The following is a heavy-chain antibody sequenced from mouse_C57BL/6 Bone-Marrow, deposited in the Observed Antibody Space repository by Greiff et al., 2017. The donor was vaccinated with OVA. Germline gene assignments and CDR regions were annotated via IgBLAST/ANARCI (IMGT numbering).Heavy chain of an antibody. D-gene: IGHD2-3*01. CDR2: IDPENGDT. CDR3: TRCLLPYWYFDV. Sequence: VQLQQSGAELVRPGASVKLSCTASGFNIKDDYMHWVKQRPEQGLEWLGWIDPENGDTEYASKFQGKATRDACTASNTAYLQLSSLTSEDTAVYYCTRCLLPYWYFDVWGTGTTVTVSS. V-gene: IGHV14-4*01. J-gene: IGHJ1*03. CDR1: GFNIKDDY.